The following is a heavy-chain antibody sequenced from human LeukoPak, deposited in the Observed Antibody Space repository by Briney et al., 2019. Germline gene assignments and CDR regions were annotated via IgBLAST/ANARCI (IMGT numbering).Heavy chain of an antibody. J-gene: IGHJ4*02. Sequence: GASAKVSCKASGYTFINYGISWVRQAPGEGLEWMAWVSAITGSTNYAQKLQGRVTLTTDTSTRTAYMDLRSLTSDDTAVYYCARGLGSYPEIPLDYWGQGTLVTVSS. CDR2: VSAITGST. D-gene: IGHD3-16*02. CDR1: GYTFINYG. CDR3: ARGLGSYPEIPLDY. V-gene: IGHV1-18*01.